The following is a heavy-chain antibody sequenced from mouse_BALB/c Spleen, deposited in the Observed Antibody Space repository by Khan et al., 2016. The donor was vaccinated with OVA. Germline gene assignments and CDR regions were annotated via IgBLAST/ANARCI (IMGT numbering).Heavy chain of an antibody. D-gene: IGHD1-1*01. CDR3: ARYFGSRFAY. CDR1: GYTFSSSW. J-gene: IGHJ3*01. Sequence: VQLQESGAELVRPGSSVKISCKASGYTFSSSWMNWVKHRPGQGLEWIGQIYPGNDDTDYNGKFKDKASLTADKSSRTAYMQLTSLTSEDSAVYCCARYFGSRFAYWGQGTLVTVSA. V-gene: IGHV1-80*01. CDR2: IYPGNDDT.